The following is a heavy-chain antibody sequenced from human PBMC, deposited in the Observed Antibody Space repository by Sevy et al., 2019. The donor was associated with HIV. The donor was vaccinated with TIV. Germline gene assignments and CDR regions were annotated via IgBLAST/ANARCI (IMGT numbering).Heavy chain of an antibody. Sequence: SETLSLTCSVSGVSVSSGGYYWTWIRQSPGKGLEWIAYIYHTGSSTYNPSLKHRVTISVDKSKDQLSLTLNSVTSADTAVYFCARLSGTYYPFDIWGQGTLVTVSS. CDR2: IYHTGSS. J-gene: IGHJ4*02. D-gene: IGHD1-26*01. CDR3: ARLSGTYYPFDI. CDR1: GVSVSSGGYY. V-gene: IGHV4-61*08.